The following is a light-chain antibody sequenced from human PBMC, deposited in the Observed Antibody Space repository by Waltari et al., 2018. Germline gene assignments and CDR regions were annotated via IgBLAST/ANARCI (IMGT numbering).Light chain of an antibody. V-gene: IGLV2-23*01. CDR3: CAHAGGGTHYA. CDR1: RSAVGSSNR. CDR2: EGT. Sequence: QSALTQPASVSGSPGQSITISCTGTRSAVGSSNRVSWYQQHPGKGPKILIYEGTQRLSGVSDRFSGSKSGNTASLTLSGLQPEDEADYYCCAHAGGGTHYAFGTGTKVTVL. J-gene: IGLJ1*01.